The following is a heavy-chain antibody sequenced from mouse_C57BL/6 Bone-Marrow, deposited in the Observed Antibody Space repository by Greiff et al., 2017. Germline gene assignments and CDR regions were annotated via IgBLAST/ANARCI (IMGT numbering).Heavy chain of an antibody. V-gene: IGHV2-5*01. J-gene: IGHJ3*01. D-gene: IGHD1-1*01. CDR2: IWRGGST. Sequence: VKLMESGPGLVQPSQSLSITCTVSGFSLTSYGVHWVRQSPGKGLEWLGVIWRGGSTAYNAAFMSRLSITKDNSTSHVFFKMNSLQAYDTAIYYCAKGPYYYGSSLAYWGQGTLVTVSA. CDR1: GFSLTSYG. CDR3: AKGPYYYGSSLAY.